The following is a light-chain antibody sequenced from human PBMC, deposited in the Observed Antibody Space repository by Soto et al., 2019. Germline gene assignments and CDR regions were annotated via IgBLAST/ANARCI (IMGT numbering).Light chain of an antibody. V-gene: IGKV3-20*01. J-gene: IGKJ1*01. Sequence: EIVLTQSPGTLSLSRGERATLSCRASQSVSSSYLAWYQQKPGQAPRLLIYGASSRATGIPDRFSGSGSGTDFTLTISRLEPGDFAVYYCQQYGSSPTWTFGQGTKVDIK. CDR1: QSVSSSY. CDR2: GAS. CDR3: QQYGSSPTWT.